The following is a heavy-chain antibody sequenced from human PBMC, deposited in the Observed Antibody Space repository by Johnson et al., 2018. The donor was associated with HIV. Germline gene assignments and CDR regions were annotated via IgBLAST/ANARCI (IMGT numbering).Heavy chain of an antibody. Sequence: VQLVESGGGVVRPGGSRRLSCAAAGFTFGDYGLSWFRQAPGKGLEWVGFIRSKAYGGSTEYAASVKGRFSISRDDSKSIAYLQMDSLKTEDTAVYYCTREQHIGVVIAHRGAFDIWGQGTMVTVSS. CDR3: TREQHIGVVIAHRGAFDI. CDR1: GFTFGDYG. V-gene: IGHV3-49*03. CDR2: IRSKAYGGST. D-gene: IGHD2-21*01. J-gene: IGHJ3*02.